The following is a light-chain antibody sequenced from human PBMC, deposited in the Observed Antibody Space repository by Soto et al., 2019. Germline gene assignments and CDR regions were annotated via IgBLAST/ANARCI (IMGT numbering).Light chain of an antibody. Sequence: DIQMTQSPSVMSASVGDTVTITCRASQDIRDRLAWLQQKPGEAPKRLDYTASSLQSGVPSRFSGSGFGTEFTHTISSQQPEDYATYYCLQHITYPWTVGQATMVEIK. CDR3: LQHITYPWT. V-gene: IGKV1-17*03. J-gene: IGKJ1*01. CDR1: QDIRDR. CDR2: TAS.